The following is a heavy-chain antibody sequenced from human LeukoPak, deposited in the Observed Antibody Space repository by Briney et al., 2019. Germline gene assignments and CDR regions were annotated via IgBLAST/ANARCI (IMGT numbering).Heavy chain of an antibody. V-gene: IGHV3-33*06. J-gene: IGHJ3*02. CDR3: AKGHYDSSGDDAFDI. CDR1: GFTFSSYG. Sequence: GGSLRLSCAASGFTFSSYGMHWVRQAPGKGLEWVAVIWYDGSNKYYADSVKGRFTISRDNSKNTLYPQMNSLRAEGTAVYYCAKGHYDSSGDDAFDIWGQGTMVTVSS. D-gene: IGHD3-22*01. CDR2: IWYDGSNK.